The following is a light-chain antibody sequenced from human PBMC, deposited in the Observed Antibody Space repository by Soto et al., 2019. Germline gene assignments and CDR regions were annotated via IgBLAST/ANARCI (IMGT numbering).Light chain of an antibody. CDR3: TSYTSSTTYV. CDR2: AVS. CDR1: SSDVGGYNY. J-gene: IGLJ1*01. V-gene: IGLV2-14*03. Sequence: QSVLTQPASVSGSPGQSITISCTGTSSDVGGYNYVSWYQQHPGKAPKLMIYAVSSRPSGVSNRFSGSKSGNTASLTISGLHAEDEADYYCTSYTSSTTYVCGTGSKVTVL.